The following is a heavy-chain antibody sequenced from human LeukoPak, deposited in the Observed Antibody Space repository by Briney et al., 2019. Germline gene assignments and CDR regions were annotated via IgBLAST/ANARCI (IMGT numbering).Heavy chain of an antibody. J-gene: IGHJ4*02. CDR1: GFSFITYW. CDR3: ARLWAGSSAAPFDY. CDR2: IYPGDSDT. D-gene: IGHD6-6*01. V-gene: IGHV5-51*01. Sequence: GESLKISCKGSGFSFITYWIGWVRQMPGKGLEWMGIIYPGDSDTRYSPSFQGQVTISADKSISAAYLQWGSLKASNTAMYYCARLWAGSSAAPFDYWGQGTLVTVSS.